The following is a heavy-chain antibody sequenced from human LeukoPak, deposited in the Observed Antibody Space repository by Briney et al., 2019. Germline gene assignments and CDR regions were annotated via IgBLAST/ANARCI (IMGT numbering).Heavy chain of an antibody. J-gene: IGHJ6*02. CDR1: GDSVSSNSAA. CDR3: ARGSHPEAMVRVLYYYYGMDV. D-gene: IGHD3-10*01. CDR2: TYYRSKWYN. V-gene: IGHV6-1*01. Sequence: SQTLSLTCAISGDSVSSNSAAWNWIRQSPSRGLEWLGRTYYRSKWYNDYAVSVKSRITINPDASKNQFSLQLKSVTPEDTAVYYCARGSHPEAMVRVLYYYYGMDVWGQGTTVTVSS.